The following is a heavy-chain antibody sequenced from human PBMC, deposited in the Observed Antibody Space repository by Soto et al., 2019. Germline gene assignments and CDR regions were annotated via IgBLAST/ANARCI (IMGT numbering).Heavy chain of an antibody. CDR1: GGTFSSYS. D-gene: IGHD1-26*01. J-gene: IGHJ4*02. CDR3: AKDSGSYGVREYYFNY. CDR2: IIPIFGTA. Sequence: SVKVSCKASGGTFSSYSISWVRQAPGEGLEWMGGIIPIFGTANYAQKFQGRVTITADESTSTAYMELSSLRSEDTAVYYCAKDSGSYGVREYYFNYWGQGTLVTVSS. V-gene: IGHV1-69*13.